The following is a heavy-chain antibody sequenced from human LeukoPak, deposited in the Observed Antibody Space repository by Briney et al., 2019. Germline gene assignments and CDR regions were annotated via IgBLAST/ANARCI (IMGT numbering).Heavy chain of an antibody. Sequence: PGGSLRLSCAASGFTFSSYWMSWVRQAPGKGLEWIGEINHSGSTNYNPSLKSRVTISVDTSKNQFSLKLSSVTAADTAVYYCARNRRRIRVDTARGAFDYWGQGTLVTVSS. D-gene: IGHD5-18*01. V-gene: IGHV4-34*01. CDR1: GFTFSSYW. CDR2: INHSGST. J-gene: IGHJ4*02. CDR3: ARNRRRIRVDTARGAFDY.